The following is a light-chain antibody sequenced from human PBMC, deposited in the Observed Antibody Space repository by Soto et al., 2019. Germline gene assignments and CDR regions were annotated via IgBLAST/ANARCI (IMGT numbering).Light chain of an antibody. CDR3: QQYRSCPRT. V-gene: IGKV3-15*01. J-gene: IGKJ1*01. CDR2: GAI. Sequence: EILLTQSPATLSVSPGETATLSCRASQNVLSDLAWYQQKPGQAHRLLVYGAIIRATDSPAIFRGSGSGTEFSITISSLESEDFENYYCQQYRSCPRTFGQGSKVEI. CDR1: QNVLSD.